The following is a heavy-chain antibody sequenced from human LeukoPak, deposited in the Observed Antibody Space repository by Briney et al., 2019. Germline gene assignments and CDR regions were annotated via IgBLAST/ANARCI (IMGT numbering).Heavy chain of an antibody. CDR2: IVPIRDMT. V-gene: IGHV1-69*04. J-gene: IGHJ4*02. Sequence: SVKLSCRASGGTFSNYAISWVRQADGQGLEWMGRIVPIRDMTNYPQKFQGRVTITADKSTITAYMELSSLRSEDTALYYCARGPYDGTYYFDPWGQGTLVTVSS. CDR1: GGTFSNYA. CDR3: ARGPYDGTYYFDP. D-gene: IGHD3-16*01.